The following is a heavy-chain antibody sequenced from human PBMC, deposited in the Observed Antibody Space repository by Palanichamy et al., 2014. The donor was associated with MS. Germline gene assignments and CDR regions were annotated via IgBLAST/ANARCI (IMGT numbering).Heavy chain of an antibody. J-gene: IGHJ5*02. Sequence: QVQLQQWGAGLLKPSETLSLTCAVYGGSFSGYYWSWNPPAPRKGLEWIGEIDHSGSTNYNPSLKSRVTISVDTSKNQFSLKLSSVTAADTAVYYCARGGLAARLCWFDPWGQGTLVTVSS. D-gene: IGHD6-6*01. V-gene: IGHV4-34*01. CDR3: ARGGLAARLCWFDP. CDR1: GGSFSGYY. CDR2: IDHSGST.